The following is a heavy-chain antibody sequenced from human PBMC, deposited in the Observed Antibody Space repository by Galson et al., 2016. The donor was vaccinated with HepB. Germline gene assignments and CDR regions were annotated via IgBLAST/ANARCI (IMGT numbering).Heavy chain of an antibody. V-gene: IGHV4-59*01. CDR1: GGSISSYY. Sequence: SETLSLTCTVPGGSISSYYWSWIRQPPGKGLEWIGYIYSSGSTNYNPSLKSRVTMSVDTSKNQFSLKLSSVTAADTAVYYCARDYDGSGSSIWGQGTLVTVSS. CDR2: IYSSGST. D-gene: IGHD3-10*01. J-gene: IGHJ4*02. CDR3: ARDYDGSGSSI.